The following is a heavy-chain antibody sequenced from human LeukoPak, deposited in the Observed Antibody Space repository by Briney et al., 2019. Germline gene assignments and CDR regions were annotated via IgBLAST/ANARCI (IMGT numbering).Heavy chain of an antibody. Sequence: PGGSLRLSCAASGFTFSSYGMHWVRQAPGKGPEWVAVIWYDGSNKYYADSVKGRFTISRDNSKNTLYLQMNSLRAEDTAVYYCARENSGSYAFDYWGQGTLVTVSS. V-gene: IGHV3-33*01. CDR3: ARENSGSYAFDY. CDR1: GFTFSSYG. D-gene: IGHD1-26*01. J-gene: IGHJ4*02. CDR2: IWYDGSNK.